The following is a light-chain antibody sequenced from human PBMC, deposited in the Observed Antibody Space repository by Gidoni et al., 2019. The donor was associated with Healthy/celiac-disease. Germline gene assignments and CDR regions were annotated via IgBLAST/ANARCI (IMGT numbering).Light chain of an antibody. V-gene: IGKV1-39*01. J-gene: IGKJ4*01. CDR2: AAS. CDR1: QSISSY. CDR3: QQGYSTPLT. Sequence: DTQMTQSPSSLSASVGDRVTITCRASQSISSYLNWYQQKPGKAPKLLIYAASSLQSGVPSRFSGSGSGTDFTLTISSLQPEDFAAYSCQQGYSTPLTFGGGTKVEIK.